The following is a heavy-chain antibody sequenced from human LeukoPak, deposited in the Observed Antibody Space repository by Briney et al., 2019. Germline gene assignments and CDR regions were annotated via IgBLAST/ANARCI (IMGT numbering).Heavy chain of an antibody. Sequence: ASVKVSCKVSGYTLTELSMHWVRQAPGKGLEWMGGFDPEDGETIYAQKFQGRVTMTEDTSTDTAYMELSSLRSEDTAVYYCATQYRPTNWFDPWGQGTLVTVSS. V-gene: IGHV1-24*01. CDR1: GYTLTELS. J-gene: IGHJ5*02. CDR2: FDPEDGET. CDR3: ATQYRPTNWFDP. D-gene: IGHD2/OR15-2a*01.